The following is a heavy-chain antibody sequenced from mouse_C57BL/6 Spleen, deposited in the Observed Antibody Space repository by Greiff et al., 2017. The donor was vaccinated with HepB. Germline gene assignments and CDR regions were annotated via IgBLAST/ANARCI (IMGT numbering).Heavy chain of an antibody. CDR3: TRHLGYYYAMDY. J-gene: IGHJ4*01. CDR2: IDPETGGT. V-gene: IGHV1-15*01. D-gene: IGHD4-1*01. CDR1: GYTFTDYE. Sequence: VQLQQSGAELVRPGASVTLSCKASGYTFTDYEMHWVKQTPVPGLEWIGAIDPETGGTAYSQKFKGKAILTADNSSSTAYMELRSLTSEDSAVYYCTRHLGYYYAMDYWGQGTSVTVSS.